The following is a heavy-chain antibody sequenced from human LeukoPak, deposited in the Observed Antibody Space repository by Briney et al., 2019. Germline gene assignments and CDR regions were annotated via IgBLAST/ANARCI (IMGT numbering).Heavy chain of an antibody. Sequence: PSQTLSLTCTVSGGSISSGDYYWRWIRQPPGKGLEWIGYIYYSGSTYYNPSLKSRVTISVDTSKNQFSLKLSSVTAADTAVYYCARGIAAAGPLYYYYYYGMDVWGQGTTVTVSS. CDR2: IYYSGST. V-gene: IGHV4-30-4*01. CDR1: GGSISSGDYY. J-gene: IGHJ6*02. D-gene: IGHD6-13*01. CDR3: ARGIAAAGPLYYYYYYGMDV.